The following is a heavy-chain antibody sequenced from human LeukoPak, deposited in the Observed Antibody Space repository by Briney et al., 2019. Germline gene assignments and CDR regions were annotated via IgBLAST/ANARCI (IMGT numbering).Heavy chain of an antibody. Sequence: GGSLRLPCAASGFTFSSYEMNWVRQAPGKGLEWVSYISSSGSTIYYADSVKGRFTISRDNAKNSLYLQMNSLRAEDTAVYYCARDGYDYVWGSYRPVSVAFDIWGQGTMVTVSS. CDR3: ARDGYDYVWGSYRPVSVAFDI. J-gene: IGHJ3*02. CDR2: ISSSGSTI. CDR1: GFTFSSYE. D-gene: IGHD3-16*02. V-gene: IGHV3-48*03.